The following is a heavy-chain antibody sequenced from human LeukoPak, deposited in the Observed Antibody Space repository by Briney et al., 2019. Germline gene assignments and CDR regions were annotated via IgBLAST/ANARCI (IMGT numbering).Heavy chain of an antibody. J-gene: IGHJ4*02. D-gene: IGHD4/OR15-4a*01. CDR1: RFTFINAW. CDR2: IKSKADGETT. V-gene: IGHV3-15*01. CDR3: AIDEPNYAPYDFDY. Sequence: GGSLRLSCAASRFTFINAWMNWVRQAPGKGLEWVGRIKSKADGETTDYAAPVKGRFTISRDDSNNIVYLQMSSLKVEDTAVYYCAIDEPNYAPYDFDYWGQGTLVTVSS.